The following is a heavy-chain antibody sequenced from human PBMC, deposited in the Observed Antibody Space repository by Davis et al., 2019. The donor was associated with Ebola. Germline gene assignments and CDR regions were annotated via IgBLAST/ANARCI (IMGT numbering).Heavy chain of an antibody. CDR1: GYIFSNYD. V-gene: IGHV1-8*01. J-gene: IGHJ4*02. D-gene: IGHD2-21*01. Sequence: ASVKVSCKASGYIFSNYDINWVRQASGQGLEWMGWMNPYSGNTGYLEKFTGRVTMTRDSSITTAYMELTSLRIDDTAVYYCARGYSPKCRTGDCVNDYWGQGTLVTVSS. CDR3: ARGYSPKCRTGDCVNDY. CDR2: MNPYSGNT.